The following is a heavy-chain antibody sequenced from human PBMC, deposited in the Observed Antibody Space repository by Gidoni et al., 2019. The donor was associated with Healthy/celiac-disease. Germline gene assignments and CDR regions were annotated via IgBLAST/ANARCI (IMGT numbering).Heavy chain of an antibody. J-gene: IGHJ4*02. CDR1: GFPFSSYS. CDR2: IIRSRRYI. D-gene: IGHD3-22*01. V-gene: IGHV3-21*01. CDR3: ARDWLDSSVYYYGH. Sequence: EVQLVESGGGLVKPGGSLRRSCAASGFPFSSYSMNCGRQAPGKGLEWFSSIIRSRRYIYYADSVKVRFTISRDNAKNSLYLQIISLRAEDTAVYYCARDWLDSSVYYYGHWGQGTLVTFSS.